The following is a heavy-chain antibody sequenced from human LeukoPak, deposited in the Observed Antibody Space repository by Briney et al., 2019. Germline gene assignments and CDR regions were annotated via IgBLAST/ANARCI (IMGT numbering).Heavy chain of an antibody. V-gene: IGHV4-4*07. D-gene: IGHD3-10*01. J-gene: IGHJ4*02. Sequence: SETLSLTCTVSGGSISRYYWSWIRQPAGNGLEWIGRIYTSGSTNYNPSLKSQVTMSVDTSKNQFSLKLSSVTAADTAVYYCARGPMVRGVYFDYWGQGTLVTVSS. CDR3: ARGPMVRGVYFDY. CDR2: IYTSGST. CDR1: GGSISRYY.